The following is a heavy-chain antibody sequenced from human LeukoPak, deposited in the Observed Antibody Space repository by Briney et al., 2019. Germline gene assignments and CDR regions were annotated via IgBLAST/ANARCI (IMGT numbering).Heavy chain of an antibody. CDR1: GFTFNSYA. Sequence: PGGSLRLSCAASGFTFNSYAMTWVRQAPGKGLEWVSHVSGSGGIIYYADSVKGRFTIFRDNSKNTLYLQMNSLKTEDTAVYYCIRVKSWDTRFYLDSWGQGTLVTVSS. D-gene: IGHD1-26*01. V-gene: IGHV3-23*01. J-gene: IGHJ4*02. CDR2: VSGSGGII. CDR3: IRVKSWDTRFYLDS.